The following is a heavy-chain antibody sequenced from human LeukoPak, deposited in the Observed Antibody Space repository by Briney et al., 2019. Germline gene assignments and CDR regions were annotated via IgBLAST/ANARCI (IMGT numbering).Heavy chain of an antibody. J-gene: IGHJ4*02. CDR1: GGSISSYY. CDR2: IYYSGST. CDR3: ARRIAAAGTAIFDY. V-gene: IGHV4-59*08. Sequence: SETLSLTCTVSGGSISSYYWSWIRQPPGKGLEWIGYIYYSGSTNYNPSLKSRVTISVDTSKNQFSLKLSSVTAADTAVYYCARRIAAAGTAIFDYWGQGTLVTVSS. D-gene: IGHD6-13*01.